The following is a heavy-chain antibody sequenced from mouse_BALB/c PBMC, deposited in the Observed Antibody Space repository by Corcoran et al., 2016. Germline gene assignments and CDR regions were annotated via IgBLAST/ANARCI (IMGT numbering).Heavy chain of an antibody. D-gene: IGHD2-12*01. V-gene: IGHV1-26*01. CDR1: GYSFTGYY. Sequence: EVQLQQSGPELVKPGASVKISCKASGYSFTGYYMHWVKQSHVKSLEWIGRINPYNGATSYNQNFKDKASLTVDKSSSTAYMELHSLTSEDSAVYYCAREYEGYFDVWGAGTTVTVSS. CDR2: INPYNGAT. CDR3: AREYEGYFDV. J-gene: IGHJ1*01.